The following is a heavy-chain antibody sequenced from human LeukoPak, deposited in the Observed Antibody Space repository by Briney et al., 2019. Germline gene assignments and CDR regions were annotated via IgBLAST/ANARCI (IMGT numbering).Heavy chain of an antibody. Sequence: SETLSLTCTVSGGSISSSSYYWGWIRQPPGKGLEWVGSIYYSGSTYYNPSLKSRVTLSVDTSKNQFSLKLSSATAADTAVYYCASQDTGFDYWGQGTLVTVSS. D-gene: IGHD3-10*01. V-gene: IGHV4-39*01. CDR1: GGSISSSSYY. CDR3: ASQDTGFDY. CDR2: IYYSGST. J-gene: IGHJ4*02.